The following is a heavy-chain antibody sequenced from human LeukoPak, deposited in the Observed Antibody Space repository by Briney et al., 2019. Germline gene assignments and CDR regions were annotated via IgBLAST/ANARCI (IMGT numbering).Heavy chain of an antibody. D-gene: IGHD6-19*01. CDR3: TRMDSSGWEGTEFDY. V-gene: IGHV3-49*03. Sequence: PGGSLRLSCTASGFTFGDYAMSWFRQAPGKGLEWVGFIRSKAYGGTTEYAASVKGRFTISRDDSKSIAYLQMNSLKTEDTAVYYCTRMDSSGWEGTEFDYWGQGTLVTVSS. J-gene: IGHJ4*02. CDR2: IRSKAYGGTT. CDR1: GFTFGDYA.